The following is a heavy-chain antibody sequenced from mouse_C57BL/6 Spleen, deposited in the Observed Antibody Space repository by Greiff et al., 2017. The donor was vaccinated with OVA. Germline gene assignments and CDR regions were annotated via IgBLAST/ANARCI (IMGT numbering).Heavy chain of an antibody. CDR1: GYSFTGYY. Sequence: VHVKQSGPELVKPGASVKISCKASGYSFTGYYMNWVKQSPEKSLEWIGEINPSTGGTTYNQKFKAKATLTVDKSSSTAYMQLKSLTSEDSAVYYCARGYDYYAMDYWGQGTSVTVSS. J-gene: IGHJ4*01. V-gene: IGHV1-42*01. CDR2: INPSTGGT. CDR3: ARGYDYYAMDY.